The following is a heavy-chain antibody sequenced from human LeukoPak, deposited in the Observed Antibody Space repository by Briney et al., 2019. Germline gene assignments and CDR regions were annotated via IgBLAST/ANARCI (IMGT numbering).Heavy chain of an antibody. J-gene: IGHJ4*02. CDR3: ARENSRLYSGSYSISGHFDY. CDR1: GDSVSSNSAA. CDR2: TYHRSKWYN. V-gene: IGHV6-1*01. D-gene: IGHD1-26*01. Sequence: SQTLSLTCAISGDSVSSNSAAWNWIRQSPSRGLEWLGRTYHRSKWYNDYAVSVKSRITINPDTSKNQFSLQLNSVTPEDTAVYYCARENSRLYSGSYSISGHFDYWGQGTLVTVSS.